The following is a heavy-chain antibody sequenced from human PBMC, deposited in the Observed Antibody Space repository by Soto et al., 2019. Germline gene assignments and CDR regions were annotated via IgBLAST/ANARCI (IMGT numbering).Heavy chain of an antibody. CDR2: IYSGGST. J-gene: IGHJ4*02. CDR3: ARGYSGYDNAIDY. V-gene: IGHV3-53*01. Sequence: GSLRLSCAASGFTVGSNYMSWVRQAPGKGLEWVSIIYSGGSTYYAESVKGRFTISRDNSKNTLYLQMNSLRAEDTAVYYCARGYSGYDNAIDYWGQGTLVTVSS. D-gene: IGHD5-12*01. CDR1: GFTVGSNY.